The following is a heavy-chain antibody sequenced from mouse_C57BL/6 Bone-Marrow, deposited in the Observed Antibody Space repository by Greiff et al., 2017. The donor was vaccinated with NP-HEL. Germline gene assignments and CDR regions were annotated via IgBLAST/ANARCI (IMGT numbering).Heavy chain of an antibody. Sequence: EVNVVESGGGLVQSGRSLRLSCATSGFTFSDFYMEWVRQAPGKGLEWMAASRNKANDYTTEYSASGKGRFIVSRDTSQSFLYLQMNALRAEDTSIYYCARDPSAFDYWGQGTSLTVSS. J-gene: IGHJ2*02. CDR1: GFTFSDFY. CDR2: SRNKANDYTT. V-gene: IGHV7-1*01. CDR3: ARDPSAFDY.